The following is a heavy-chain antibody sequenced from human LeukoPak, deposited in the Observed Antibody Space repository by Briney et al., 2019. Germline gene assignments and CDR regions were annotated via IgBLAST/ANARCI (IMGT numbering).Heavy chain of an antibody. CDR3: ARHNQDYGDPRHFDY. CDR2: IKHSGST. D-gene: IGHD4-17*01. Sequence: SETLSLTCAVYGGSFSGYYWSWSRQPAGKGLEGSGEIKHSGSTNYNPSLKSRVTISVYTSKNQFSLKLRSVTAADTAVYYCARHNQDYGDPRHFDYWGQGTLVTVSS. J-gene: IGHJ4*02. CDR1: GGSFSGYY. V-gene: IGHV4-34*01.